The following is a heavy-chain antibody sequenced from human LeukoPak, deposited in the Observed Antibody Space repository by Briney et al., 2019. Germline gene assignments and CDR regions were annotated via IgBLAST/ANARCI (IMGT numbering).Heavy chain of an antibody. CDR2: TYYRSKWYN. CDR1: GDSVSSKNGA. J-gene: IGHJ4*02. Sequence: SQTISLTCVVSGDSVSSKNGAWNWIRQYPSSGLEWLGRTYYRSKWYNDYAESMEGRMTISQDTSKNQYSRHPNSVTPDDTAVYYCARDFGTTGCHTFDYWGQGTLVTVSS. V-gene: IGHV6-1*01. D-gene: IGHD1-14*01. CDR3: ARDFGTTGCHTFDY.